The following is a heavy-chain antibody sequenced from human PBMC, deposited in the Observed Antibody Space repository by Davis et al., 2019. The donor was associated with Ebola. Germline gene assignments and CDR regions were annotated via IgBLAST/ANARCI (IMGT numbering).Heavy chain of an antibody. V-gene: IGHV1-69*13. J-gene: IGHJ4*02. Sequence: SVKVSCKASGYTFTSYAISWVRQAPGQGLEWMGGIFPIFGTANYAQKFQGRVTITADESTSTAYMELSSLRSEDTAVYYCARFGTDTAIIDYWGQGTLVTVSS. CDR3: ARFGTDTAIIDY. D-gene: IGHD5-18*01. CDR1: GYTFTSYA. CDR2: IFPIFGTA.